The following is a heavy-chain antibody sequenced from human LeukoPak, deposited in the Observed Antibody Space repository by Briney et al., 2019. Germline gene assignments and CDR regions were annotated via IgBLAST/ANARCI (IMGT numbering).Heavy chain of an antibody. D-gene: IGHD4-17*01. Sequence: GGSLRLSCAASGFTFSSYAMHWVRQAPGKGLEWVAVISYDGSNKYYADSVKGRFTISRDNSKNTLYLQMNSLRAEDTAVFYCARDPRGYGDYAYNSPDPWGQGTLVTVSS. V-gene: IGHV3-30-3*01. CDR3: ARDPRGYGDYAYNSPDP. CDR1: GFTFSSYA. CDR2: ISYDGSNK. J-gene: IGHJ5*02.